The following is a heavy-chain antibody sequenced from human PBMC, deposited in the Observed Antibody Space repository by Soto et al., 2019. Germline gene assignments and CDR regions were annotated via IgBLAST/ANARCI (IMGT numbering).Heavy chain of an antibody. J-gene: IGHJ4*02. CDR3: AKRLSDWNYKGAFDH. CDR1: GFTFSSYG. Sequence: PGGSLRLSCAASGFTFSSYGMHWVRQAPGKGLEWVAVISYDGSNKYYADSVKGRFTISRDNSKNTLYLQMNSLRAEDTAVYYCAKRLSDWNYKGAFDHWGQGTLVTVSS. CDR2: ISYDGSNK. V-gene: IGHV3-30*18. D-gene: IGHD1-7*01.